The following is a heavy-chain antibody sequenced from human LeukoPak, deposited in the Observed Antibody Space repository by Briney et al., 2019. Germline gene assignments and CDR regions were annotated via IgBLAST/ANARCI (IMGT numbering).Heavy chain of an antibody. D-gene: IGHD1/OR15-1a*01. V-gene: IGHV3-23*01. CDR1: GFSFTTHA. Sequence: GGSLRLSCAAPGFSFTTHAMGWVRQGPGKGLELGSTVVRSGDGAYYADSVKGRFAISRDNSKKTVYLQMNGLRGEDTAVYYCAREFPLEQALPAFDIWGQGTMVTVS. CDR2: VVRSGDGA. CDR3: AREFPLEQALPAFDI. J-gene: IGHJ3*02.